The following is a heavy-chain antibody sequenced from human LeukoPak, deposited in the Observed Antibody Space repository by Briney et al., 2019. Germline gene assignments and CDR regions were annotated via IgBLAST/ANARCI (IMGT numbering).Heavy chain of an antibody. J-gene: IGHJ4*02. D-gene: IGHD3-10*01. CDR1: GGSISSYY. Sequence: SETLSLNCTVSGGSISSYYWSWIRQPPGKGLEWIGYIYYSGSTNYNPSLKSRVTISVDTSKNQFSLKLSSVTAADTAVYYCAGLWFGEFYISYWGQGTLVTVSS. V-gene: IGHV4-59*01. CDR3: AGLWFGEFYISY. CDR2: IYYSGST.